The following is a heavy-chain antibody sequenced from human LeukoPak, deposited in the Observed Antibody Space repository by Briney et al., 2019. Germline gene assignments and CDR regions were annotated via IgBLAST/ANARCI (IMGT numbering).Heavy chain of an antibody. D-gene: IGHD7-27*01. J-gene: IGHJ6*03. CDR1: GGTFSSYA. CDR2: IIPIFGTA. Sequence: SVKVSCKASGGTFSSYAISWVRQAPGQGLEWMGGIIPIFGTANYAQKFQGRVTITTDESTSTAYMELSSLRSEDTAVYYCARGTGEAGYYYYMDVWGKGTTVTVSS. V-gene: IGHV1-69*05. CDR3: ARGTGEAGYYYYMDV.